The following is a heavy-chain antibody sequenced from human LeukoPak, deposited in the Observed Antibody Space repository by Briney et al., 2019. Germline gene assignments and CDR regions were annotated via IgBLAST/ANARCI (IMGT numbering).Heavy chain of an antibody. CDR3: TRLLDNDSSGDPDTFDM. V-gene: IGHV4-59*08. J-gene: IGHJ3*02. Sequence: PSETLSLTCTVSGGSITSHYWSWIRQAPGKGLEWIGFIYYSGRTKYNPSLQSRVTISLDTSEKKFSLKVTSVTAAGTAVYYCTRLLDNDSSGDPDTFDMWGQGTTVIVSS. CDR1: GGSITSHY. D-gene: IGHD3-22*01. CDR2: IYYSGRT.